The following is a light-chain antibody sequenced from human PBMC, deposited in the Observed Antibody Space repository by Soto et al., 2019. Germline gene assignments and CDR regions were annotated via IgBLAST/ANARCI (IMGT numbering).Light chain of an antibody. CDR1: QDISSH. Sequence: DIQLTQSPSFLSASVGDRVTITCRASQDISSHLAWYQQIPGKGPKLLIYAASTLQSGVTSRFSGSGSGTEFTLAISSLQPEDFATYYCQQVNSYPHTFGQETKLEIK. CDR2: AAS. J-gene: IGKJ2*01. V-gene: IGKV1-9*01. CDR3: QQVNSYPHT.